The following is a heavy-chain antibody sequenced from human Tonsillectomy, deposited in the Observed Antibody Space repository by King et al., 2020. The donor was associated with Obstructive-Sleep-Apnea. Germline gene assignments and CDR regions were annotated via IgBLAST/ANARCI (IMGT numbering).Heavy chain of an antibody. CDR3: AKDVGPPYYASGSYDLTYSFDY. V-gene: IGHV3-43*01. J-gene: IGHJ4*02. Sequence: VQLVESGGVVVQPGGSLRLSCAASGFTFDDYTMHWVRQAPGEGLEWVSLISWDGGTTYYADSVKGRFTISRDNSKNSLYLQMNSLRTEDTALYYCAKDVGPPYYASGSYDLTYSFDYWGQGTLVTVSS. CDR1: GFTFDDYT. CDR2: ISWDGGTT. D-gene: IGHD3-10*01.